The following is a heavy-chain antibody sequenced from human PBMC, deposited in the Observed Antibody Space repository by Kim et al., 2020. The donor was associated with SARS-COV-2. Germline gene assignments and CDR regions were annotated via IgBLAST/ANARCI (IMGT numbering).Heavy chain of an antibody. J-gene: IGHJ6*02. V-gene: IGHV4-34*01. D-gene: IGHD3-10*01. Sequence: SETLSLTCAVYGGSFSGYYWSWIRQPPGKGLEWIGEINHSGSTNYNPSLKSRVTISVDTSKNQFSLKLSSVTAADTAVYYCARVWRWFGTYGMDVWGQGTTVTVSS. CDR3: ARVWRWFGTYGMDV. CDR1: GGSFSGYY. CDR2: INHSGST.